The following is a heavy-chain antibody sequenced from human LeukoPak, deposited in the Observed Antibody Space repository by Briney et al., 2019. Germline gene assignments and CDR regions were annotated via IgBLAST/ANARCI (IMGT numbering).Heavy chain of an antibody. Sequence: PSETLSLTRTVSGGSISSNSYYWGWIRQPPGKGLEWIGSIYYSGSTYYNPSLKSRVTISIDTSKNQFSLKLSSVTAADTAVYYCARLFDYWGQGTLVTVSS. CDR2: IYYSGST. CDR3: ARLFDY. J-gene: IGHJ4*02. CDR1: GGSISSNSYY. V-gene: IGHV4-39*01.